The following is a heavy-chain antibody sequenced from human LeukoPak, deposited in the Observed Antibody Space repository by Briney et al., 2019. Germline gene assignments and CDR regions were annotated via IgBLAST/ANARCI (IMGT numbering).Heavy chain of an antibody. D-gene: IGHD3-22*01. CDR2: ISGSGGST. CDR1: GFTFSSYA. Sequence: PGGSLRLSCAASGFTFSSYAISWVRQAPGKGLEWVSAISGSGGSTYYADSVKGRFTISRDNSKNTLYLQMNSLRAEDTAVYYCAKRRHYYDSNGSRDAFDIWGQGTMVTVSS. V-gene: IGHV3-23*01. J-gene: IGHJ3*02. CDR3: AKRRHYYDSNGSRDAFDI.